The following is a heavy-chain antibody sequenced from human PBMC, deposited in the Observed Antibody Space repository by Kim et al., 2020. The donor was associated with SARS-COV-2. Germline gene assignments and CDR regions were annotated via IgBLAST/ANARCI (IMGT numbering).Heavy chain of an antibody. CDR1: GASISTDHFY. V-gene: IGHV4-31*03. J-gene: IGHJ4*01. Sequence: SETLSITCTVSGASISTDHFYWTWIRQHPAQGLEWLGSIYFNGNTFYNTSLKTRLSISVDTSKNQFSLNLQSVTAADTALYFCARDRDGASAGTLDFWGHGALVTVTS. CDR3: ARDRDGASAGTLDF. D-gene: IGHD6-13*01. CDR2: IYFNGNT.